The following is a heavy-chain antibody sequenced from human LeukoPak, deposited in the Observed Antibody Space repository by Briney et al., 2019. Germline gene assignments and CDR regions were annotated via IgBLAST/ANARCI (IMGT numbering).Heavy chain of an antibody. CDR1: GFTFSSYA. CDR3: AKTYFGSGSYYSGPNDS. J-gene: IGHJ4*02. CDR2: LSGSGSTT. V-gene: IGHV3-23*01. D-gene: IGHD3-10*01. Sequence: PGGSLRLSCAASGFTFSSYAMSWVRQAPEQGLEWVSALSGSGSTTSYADSVKGRFAISRDNSKNTLYLQMNSLRSEDTDAYYCAKTYFGSGSYYSGPNDSWGQGTLVTVSS.